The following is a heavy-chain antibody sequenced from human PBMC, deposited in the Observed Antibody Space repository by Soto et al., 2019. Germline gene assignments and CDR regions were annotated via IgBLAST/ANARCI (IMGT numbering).Heavy chain of an antibody. Sequence: QVQLVQSGAEVKKPGSSVKVSCKASGGTFSSYAISWVRQAPGQGLEWMGGIIPIFGTANYAQKFQGRVTITADESPSTAYMELSSLRSEDTAVYYCARAKGMVRGVIAYNWFDPWGQGTLVTVSS. CDR3: ARAKGMVRGVIAYNWFDP. CDR1: GGTFSSYA. J-gene: IGHJ5*02. D-gene: IGHD3-10*01. V-gene: IGHV1-69*01. CDR2: IIPIFGTA.